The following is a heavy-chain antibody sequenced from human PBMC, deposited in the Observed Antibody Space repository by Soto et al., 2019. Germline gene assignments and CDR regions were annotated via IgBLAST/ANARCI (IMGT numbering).Heavy chain of an antibody. CDR2: ISYDGSNK. V-gene: IGHV3-30-3*01. CDR3: AREEYSSGWYLVRTIDY. CDR1: GFTFSSYA. J-gene: IGHJ4*02. Sequence: GGSLRLSCAASGFTFSSYAMRWVRQAPGKGLEWVAVISYDGSNKYYADSVKGRFTISRDNSKNTLYLQMNSLRAEDTAVYYCAREEYSSGWYLVRTIDYWGQGTLVTFSS. D-gene: IGHD6-19*01.